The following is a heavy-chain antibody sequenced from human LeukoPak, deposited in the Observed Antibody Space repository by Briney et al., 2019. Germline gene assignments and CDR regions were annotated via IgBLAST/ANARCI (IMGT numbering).Heavy chain of an antibody. CDR2: IYSGGST. CDR3: ASVLLKYYDFWSGYYFQH. V-gene: IGHV3-66*01. J-gene: IGHJ1*01. Sequence: GGSLRLSCAASGFTVSSNYMSWVRQAPGKGLEWVSVIYSGGSTYYADSVKGRFTISRDNSKNTLYLQMNSLRAEDTAVYYCASVLLKYYDFWSGYYFQHWGQGTLVTVSS. CDR1: GFTVSSNY. D-gene: IGHD3-3*01.